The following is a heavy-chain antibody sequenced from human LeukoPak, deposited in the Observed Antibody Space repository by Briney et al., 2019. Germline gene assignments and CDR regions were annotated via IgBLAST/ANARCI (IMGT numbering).Heavy chain of an antibody. Sequence: ASGKVSCKASGYTFTTYYMHWVRQAPGEGLEWMGIINPSGDTTNYAQRFQGRVTMTRDTSTSTVYMELSSLKSDDTAVYYCARASDQCFDYWGQGTPVTVSS. V-gene: IGHV1-46*01. CDR3: ARASDQCFDY. CDR1: GYTFTTYY. CDR2: INPSGDTT. J-gene: IGHJ4*02.